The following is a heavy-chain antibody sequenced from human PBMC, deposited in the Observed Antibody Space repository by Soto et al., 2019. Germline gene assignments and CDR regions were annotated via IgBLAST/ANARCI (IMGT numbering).Heavy chain of an antibody. CDR1: GGSISSSSYY. CDR2: IYYSGST. V-gene: IGHV4-39*01. D-gene: IGHD6-13*01. Sequence: PSETLSLTCTVSGGSISSSSYYWGWIRQPPGKGLEWIGSIYYSGSTYYNPSLKSRVTISVDTSKNQFSLKLSSVTAADTAVYYCARGSGYSSSWSIWGQGTMVTVSS. J-gene: IGHJ3*02. CDR3: ARGSGYSSSWSI.